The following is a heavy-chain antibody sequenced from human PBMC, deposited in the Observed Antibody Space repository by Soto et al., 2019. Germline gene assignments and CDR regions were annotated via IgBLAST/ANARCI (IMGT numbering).Heavy chain of an antibody. Sequence: GRSLRLSCATSGFTSSNAWMAWVRPAPGKGLEWVGRIKSIADGGTTNYAAPVKGRFSISRHDSANTLYLQMNSLRVEDTGIYHCNAPHGGNAFDIWGPGTAVTVSS. CDR1: GFTSSNAW. CDR3: NAPHGGNAFDI. D-gene: IGHD2-15*01. J-gene: IGHJ3*02. V-gene: IGHV3-15*01. CDR2: IKSIADGGTT.